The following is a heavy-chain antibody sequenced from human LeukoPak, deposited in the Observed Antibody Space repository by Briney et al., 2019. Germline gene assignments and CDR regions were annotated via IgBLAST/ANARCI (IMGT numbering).Heavy chain of an antibody. CDR3: ATSPVISRD. Sequence: GGSLSLSCAASGFIFSDYWMHWVRQAPGRGLEWVARIYSDVRRIKYADSVKGRFTISRDNAKNTLYLQMNALRVEDTAVYSCATSPVISRDWGQGTLVTVSS. J-gene: IGHJ4*02. V-gene: IGHV3-74*03. D-gene: IGHD2-21*01. CDR1: GFIFSDYW. CDR2: IYSDVRRI.